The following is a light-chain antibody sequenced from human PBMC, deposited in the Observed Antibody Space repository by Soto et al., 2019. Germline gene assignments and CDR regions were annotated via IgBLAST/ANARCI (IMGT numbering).Light chain of an antibody. V-gene: IGKV1-5*01. Sequence: DIQMTQSPSTLSASVGDRVTITCRASQSISRWLAWYRQKPGRAPNLLISDASNLERGVPSRFSGSGSGTEFTLTITNLQPEDFATYYCQEYNTYSWTFGQGTKVDIK. CDR2: DAS. CDR1: QSISRW. J-gene: IGKJ1*01. CDR3: QEYNTYSWT.